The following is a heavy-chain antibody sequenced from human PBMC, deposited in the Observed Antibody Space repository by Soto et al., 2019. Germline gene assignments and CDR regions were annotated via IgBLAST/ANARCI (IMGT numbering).Heavy chain of an antibody. J-gene: IGHJ4*02. Sequence: ASETLSLTCTVSGGSISSYYWSWIRQPPGKGLEWIGYIYYSGSTNYNPSLKSRVTISVDTSKNQFSLKLSSVTAADTAVYYCARGFHYYDSSGYYRGFDYWGQGTLVTVSS. CDR1: GGSISSYY. V-gene: IGHV4-59*01. CDR2: IYYSGST. CDR3: ARGFHYYDSSGYYRGFDY. D-gene: IGHD3-22*01.